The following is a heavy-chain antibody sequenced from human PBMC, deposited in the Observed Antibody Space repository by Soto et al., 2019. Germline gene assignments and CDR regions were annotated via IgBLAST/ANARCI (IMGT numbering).Heavy chain of an antibody. CDR3: VRDGSKSLRDWFDP. Sequence: SETLYLTCNVSGGSISKFDWALIRKTAGSGLEWMGRVYATGTTDYNPSLRSRVAMSVDISKKTFSLRLRSVTGADSGVYYCVRDGSKSLRDWFDPWGQGILVTVSS. CDR1: GGSISKFD. J-gene: IGHJ5*02. CDR2: VYATGTT. V-gene: IGHV4-4*07.